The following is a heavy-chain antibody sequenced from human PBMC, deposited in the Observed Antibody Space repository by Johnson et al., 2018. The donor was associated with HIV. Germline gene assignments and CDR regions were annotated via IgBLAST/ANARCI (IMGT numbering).Heavy chain of an antibody. D-gene: IGHD3-16*02. CDR3: ARPPAYLYKATFSI. CDR2: INTDGSST. J-gene: IGHJ3*02. Sequence: VQLVESGGGVVQPGRSLRLSCAASGFSFSSYWMHWVRQAPGKGLVWVSRINTDGSSTTYADSVKGRFTITRDNSKNSLYLQMDSLSGEDTAVYFWARPPAYLYKATFSIWGQGTMVTVSS. CDR1: GFSFSSYW. V-gene: IGHV3-74*02.